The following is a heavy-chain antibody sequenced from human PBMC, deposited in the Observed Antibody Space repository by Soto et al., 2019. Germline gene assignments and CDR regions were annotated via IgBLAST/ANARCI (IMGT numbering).Heavy chain of an antibody. V-gene: IGHV3-11*01. CDR3: AKSPVFGGYGANYYNYGMDF. J-gene: IGHJ6*02. D-gene: IGHD5-12*01. Sequence: PGGSLRLSGAASGLTFSDYYMSCIHQAPGKGLEWVSYISSSGDTIYYADSVKGRFAISRDNAKNSLYLQMISLRAEDTAVYYCAKSPVFGGYGANYYNYGMDFWGQGTTVTV. CDR1: GLTFSDYY. CDR2: ISSSGDTI.